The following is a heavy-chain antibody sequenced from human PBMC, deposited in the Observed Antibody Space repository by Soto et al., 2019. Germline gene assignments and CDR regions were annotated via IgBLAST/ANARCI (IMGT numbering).Heavy chain of an antibody. CDR2: IIPIFGTA. Sequence: GASVKVSCKASGGAFSSYAISWVRQAPGQGLEWMGGIIPIFGTANYAQKFQGRVTITADESTSTAYMELSSLRSEDTAVYYCARDSYYYDSSGPRMDYWGQGTLVTV. D-gene: IGHD3-22*01. CDR1: GGAFSSYA. CDR3: ARDSYYYDSSGPRMDY. V-gene: IGHV1-69*13. J-gene: IGHJ4*02.